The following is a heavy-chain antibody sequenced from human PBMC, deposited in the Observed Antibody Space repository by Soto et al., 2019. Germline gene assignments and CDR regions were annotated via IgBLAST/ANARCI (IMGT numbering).Heavy chain of an antibody. J-gene: IGHJ4*02. Sequence: GGSLRLSCAASGFPFSDYTMHWVRQTPGKGLEWVAVISYDVNNKDYPDSVKGRFTISRDNFQNTVYLEMNSLRPEDTGVYYCARVTSDGWHFFELWGQGTLVTVSS. CDR3: ARVTSDGWHFFEL. V-gene: IGHV3-30-3*01. CDR1: GFPFSDYT. D-gene: IGHD6-19*01. CDR2: ISYDVNNK.